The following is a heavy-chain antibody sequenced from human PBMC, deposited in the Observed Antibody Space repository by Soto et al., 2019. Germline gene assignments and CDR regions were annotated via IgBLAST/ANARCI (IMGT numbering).Heavy chain of an antibody. CDR2: IYYSGST. V-gene: IGHV4-39*01. Sequence: SETLSLTCTVSGGSISSSSYYWGWIRQPPGKGLEWIGSIYYSGSTYYNPSLKSRVTISVDTSKNQFSLKLSSVTAADTAVYYCARQQKGIQLWFFGWFDPWGQGTLVTVSS. CDR1: GGSISSSSYY. D-gene: IGHD5-18*01. J-gene: IGHJ5*02. CDR3: ARQQKGIQLWFFGWFDP.